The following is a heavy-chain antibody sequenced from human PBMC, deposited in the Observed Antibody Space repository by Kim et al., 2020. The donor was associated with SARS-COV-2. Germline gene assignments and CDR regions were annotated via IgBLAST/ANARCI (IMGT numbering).Heavy chain of an antibody. D-gene: IGHD3-16*02. V-gene: IGHV4-59*01. CDR3: ARAYPPDRLDY. CDR2: T. Sequence: TTTHPPLRGRVTISVNTSRNQFSLKLSSVTAADTAVYYCARAYPPDRLDYWGQGTLVTVSS. J-gene: IGHJ4*02.